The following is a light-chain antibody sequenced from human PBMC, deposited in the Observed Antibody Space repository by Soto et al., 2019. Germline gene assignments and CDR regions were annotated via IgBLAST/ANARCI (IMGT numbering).Light chain of an antibody. CDR2: KAS. V-gene: IGKV1-5*03. J-gene: IGKJ5*01. CDR1: QSISSW. Sequence: DIQMTQSPSTLSASVGDRVTITCRASQSISSWLAWYQQKPGKAPKLLIYKASSLESGVPLRFSGSGSGTEFTLSITSLQPEDFATYYCLQHNTYPITFGQGTRLEIK. CDR3: LQHNTYPIT.